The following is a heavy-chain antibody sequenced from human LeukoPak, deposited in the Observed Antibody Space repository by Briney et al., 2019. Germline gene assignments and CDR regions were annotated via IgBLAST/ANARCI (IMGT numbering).Heavy chain of an antibody. CDR1: GFTFSSHA. D-gene: IGHD4-17*01. CDR3: ANEIRPNDY. V-gene: IGHV3-23*01. CDR2: ISISGDTT. J-gene: IGHJ4*02. Sequence: PGGSLRVSCGASGFTFSSHAMTWVRQAPGKGLEWVSAISISGDTTYYADAVKGRFTISRDNSKNTAYLQMNSLRAEDTAVYYCANEIRPNDYWGQGTLVTVSS.